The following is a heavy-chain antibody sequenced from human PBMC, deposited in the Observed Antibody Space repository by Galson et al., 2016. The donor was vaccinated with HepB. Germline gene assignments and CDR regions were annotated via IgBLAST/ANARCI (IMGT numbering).Heavy chain of an antibody. CDR1: GFTFSNYA. V-gene: IGHV3-23*01. Sequence: SLRLSCAASGFTFSNYALSWVRQAPGKGLEWVSSISGSGGSTNYADSVKGRFTISRDNSKNTLYLQMNYLRAEDTAVYFCARYYDILTGYSNYGMDVWGQGTTVTVSS. J-gene: IGHJ6*02. CDR2: ISGSGGST. CDR3: ARYYDILTGYSNYGMDV. D-gene: IGHD3-9*01.